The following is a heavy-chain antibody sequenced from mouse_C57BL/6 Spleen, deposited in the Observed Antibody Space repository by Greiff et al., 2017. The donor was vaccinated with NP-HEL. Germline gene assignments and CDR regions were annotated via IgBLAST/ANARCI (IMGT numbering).Heavy chain of an antibody. V-gene: IGHV1-26*01. Sequence: EVQLQQSGPELVKPGASVKISCKASGYTFTDYYMNWVKQSHGKSLEWIGDINPNNGGTSYNQKFKGKATLTVDKSSSTAYMELRSLTSEDSAVYYCARGYSNLYYYAMDYWGQGTSVTVSS. CDR2: INPNNGGT. J-gene: IGHJ4*01. CDR1: GYTFTDYY. D-gene: IGHD2-5*01. CDR3: ARGYSNLYYYAMDY.